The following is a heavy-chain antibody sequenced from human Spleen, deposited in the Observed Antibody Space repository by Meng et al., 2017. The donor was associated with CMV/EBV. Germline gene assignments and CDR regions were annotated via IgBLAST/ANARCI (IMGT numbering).Heavy chain of an antibody. Sequence: ASVKVSCKASGYTFTGYYMHWVRQAPGQGLEWMGWINPNSGGTNYAQKFQGRVTMTRDTSISTTYIELSRLRSDDTAVYYCARGQLRFLEWLPHDAFGIWGQGTMVTVSS. J-gene: IGHJ3*02. CDR3: ARGQLRFLEWLPHDAFGI. CDR2: INPNSGGT. V-gene: IGHV1-2*02. CDR1: GYTFTGYY. D-gene: IGHD3-3*01.